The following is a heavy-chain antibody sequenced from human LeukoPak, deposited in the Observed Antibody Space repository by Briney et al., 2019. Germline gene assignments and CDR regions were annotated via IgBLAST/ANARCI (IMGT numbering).Heavy chain of an antibody. Sequence: SETLSLTCAVSGGPISSSNWWSWVRQPPGKGLEWIGEIYHSGSTNYNPSLKSRVTISVDKSKNQFSLKLSSVTAADTAVYYCARDRYIYGSGDIYDYWGQGTLLTVSS. D-gene: IGHD3-10*01. CDR3: ARDRYIYGSGDIYDY. CDR1: GGPISSSNW. CDR2: IYHSGST. V-gene: IGHV4-4*02. J-gene: IGHJ4*02.